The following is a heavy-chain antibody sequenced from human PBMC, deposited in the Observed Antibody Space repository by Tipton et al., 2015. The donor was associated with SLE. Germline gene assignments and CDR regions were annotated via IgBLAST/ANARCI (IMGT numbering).Heavy chain of an antibody. CDR2: VYYSGST. CDR3: ARGQKQWLLRGLQY. J-gene: IGHJ4*02. D-gene: IGHD6-19*01. Sequence: TLSLTCTVSGGSISSGDYYWSWIRQPPGKGLEWIGYVYYSGSTNYNPSLKSRVTISVDTSKNQFSLKLTSVTAADTAPYYCARGQKQWLLRGLQYWGQGRLVTVSS. V-gene: IGHV4-30-4*01. CDR1: GGSISSGDYY.